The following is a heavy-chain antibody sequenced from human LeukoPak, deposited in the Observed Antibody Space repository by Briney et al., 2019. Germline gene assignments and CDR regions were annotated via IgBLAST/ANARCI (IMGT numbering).Heavy chain of an antibody. CDR2: IERDGSET. Sequence: GGSLRLSCAGSGFSFSSHWMSWVRQAPGKGLEWVANIERDGSETYYVDSVKGRFTISRDNAKNTLYLQMDRLRVDDTAVYYCAREKGGILWFGELLGGQGTLVTVSS. D-gene: IGHD3-10*01. CDR3: AREKGGILWFGELL. J-gene: IGHJ4*02. V-gene: IGHV3-7*01. CDR1: GFSFSSHW.